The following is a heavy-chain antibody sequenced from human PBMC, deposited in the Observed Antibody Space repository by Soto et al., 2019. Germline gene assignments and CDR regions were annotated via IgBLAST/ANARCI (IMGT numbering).Heavy chain of an antibody. Sequence: QVQLQESGPGLVKPSETLSLTCTVSGGSISSYYWSWIRQPPGKGLEWIGYIYYSGSTNYNPALQSRVTISVDASKHQYTLKLRSATAADPAVYYCARRWGRTFDYWGQGTLVTVSS. CDR1: GGSISSYY. J-gene: IGHJ4*02. V-gene: IGHV4-59*08. D-gene: IGHD1-26*01. CDR2: IYYSGST. CDR3: ARRWGRTFDY.